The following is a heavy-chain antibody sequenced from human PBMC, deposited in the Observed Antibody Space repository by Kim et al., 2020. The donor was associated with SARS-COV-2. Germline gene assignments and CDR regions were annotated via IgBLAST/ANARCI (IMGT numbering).Heavy chain of an antibody. J-gene: IGHJ5*02. D-gene: IGHD6-13*01. Sequence: SVKGRFTISRDNAKNSLYLQMNSLRAEDTAVYYCARIPLIAAAVVGGFDPWGQGTLVTVSS. V-gene: IGHV3-11*03. CDR3: ARIPLIAAAVVGGFDP.